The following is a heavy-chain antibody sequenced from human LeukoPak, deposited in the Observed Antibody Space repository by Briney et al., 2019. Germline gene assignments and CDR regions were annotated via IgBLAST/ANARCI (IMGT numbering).Heavy chain of an antibody. CDR3: ARVSLLGVVTSYYYMDV. J-gene: IGHJ6*03. CDR1: GGSFSGYY. V-gene: IGHV4-34*01. Sequence: PSETLSLTCAVYGGSFSGYYWSWIRQPPGKGLEWIGEINHSGSTNYNPSLKSRVTISVDTSKNQFSLKLSSVTAADTAVYYCARVSLLGVVTSYYYMDVWGKGTTVTVSS. CDR2: INHSGST. D-gene: IGHD3-3*02.